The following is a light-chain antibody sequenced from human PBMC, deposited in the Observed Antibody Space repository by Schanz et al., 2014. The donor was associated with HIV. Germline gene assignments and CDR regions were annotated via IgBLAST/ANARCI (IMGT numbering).Light chain of an antibody. CDR3: LQYNDDVYT. CDR1: QSVSSN. Sequence: VMTQSPATLSVSPGERATLSCRASQSVSSNLAWYQQKPGQAPTLLIYDSSARATGLSARFSGSGSGTAFTLTISSLQPGDFASYSCLQYNDDVYTFGQGTKLEIK. CDR2: DSS. V-gene: IGKV3-15*01. J-gene: IGKJ2*01.